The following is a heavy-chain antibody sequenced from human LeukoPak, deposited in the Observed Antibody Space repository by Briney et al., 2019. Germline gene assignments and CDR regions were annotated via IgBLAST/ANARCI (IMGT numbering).Heavy chain of an antibody. CDR3: ARDAGYCSSTSCYVSLVGQRSFDY. Sequence: ASVKVSCKASGYTFTSYGISWVRQAPGQGLEWMGWISAYNGNTNYAQKLQGRVTMTTDTSTSTAYMELRSLRSDDTAVYYCARDAGYCSSTSCYVSLVGQRSFDYWGQGTLVTVSS. CDR2: ISAYNGNT. CDR1: GYTFTSYG. J-gene: IGHJ4*02. D-gene: IGHD2-2*01. V-gene: IGHV1-18*01.